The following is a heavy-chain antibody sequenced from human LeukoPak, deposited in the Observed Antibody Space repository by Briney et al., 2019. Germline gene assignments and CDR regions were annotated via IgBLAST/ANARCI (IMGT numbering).Heavy chain of an antibody. CDR2: IYHSGST. D-gene: IGHD2-2*03. CDR3: ARVRMDNWFDP. J-gene: IGHJ5*02. CDR1: GYSISSGYY. Sequence: SETLPLTCAVSGYSISSGYYWGWIRQPPGKGLEWIGSIYHSGSTYYNPSLKSRVTISVDTSKNQFSLKLSSVTAADTAVYYCARVRMDNWFDPWGQGTLVTVSS. V-gene: IGHV4-38-2*01.